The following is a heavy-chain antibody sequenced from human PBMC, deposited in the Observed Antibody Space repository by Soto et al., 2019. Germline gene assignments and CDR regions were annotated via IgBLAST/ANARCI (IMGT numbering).Heavy chain of an antibody. V-gene: IGHV3-13*01. D-gene: IGHD3-3*01. CDR2: IGTAGDT. Sequence: RRLSCAASGFTFSSYDMHWVRQATGKGLEWVSAIGTAGDTYYPGSVKGRFTISRENAKNSLYLQMNSLRAGDTAVYYCARGLLRFLEGEMDVWGQGTTVTVSS. J-gene: IGHJ6*02. CDR3: ARGLLRFLEGEMDV. CDR1: GFTFSSYD.